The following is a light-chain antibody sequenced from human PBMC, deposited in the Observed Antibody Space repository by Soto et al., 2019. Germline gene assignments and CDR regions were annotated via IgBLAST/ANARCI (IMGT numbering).Light chain of an antibody. CDR3: CSYAGSSTYV. V-gene: IGLV2-23*01. J-gene: IGLJ1*01. Sequence: QSVLTQPASVSGSPGQSITISCTGTSSGFGSYNLVSWYQQHPGKAPKLMIYEDSKRPSGVSNRFSGSKSGNTASLTISGLQAEDDADYYCCSYAGSSTYVFGTGTKVTV. CDR2: EDS. CDR1: SSGFGSYNL.